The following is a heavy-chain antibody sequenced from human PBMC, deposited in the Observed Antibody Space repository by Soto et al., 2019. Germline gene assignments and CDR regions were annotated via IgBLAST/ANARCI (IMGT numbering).Heavy chain of an antibody. Sequence: QVQLVQSGAEVKKPGSSVKVSCKASGGTFSSYTISWVRQAPGQGLEWMGRIIPILGIANYAQKFQGRVTITADKSTSTAYMELSSLRSEDTAVYYCARGGNGDYVSPYMWGQGTLVTVSS. V-gene: IGHV1-69*02. CDR2: IIPILGIA. CDR3: ARGGNGDYVSPYM. D-gene: IGHD4-17*01. CDR1: GGTFSSYT. J-gene: IGHJ4*02.